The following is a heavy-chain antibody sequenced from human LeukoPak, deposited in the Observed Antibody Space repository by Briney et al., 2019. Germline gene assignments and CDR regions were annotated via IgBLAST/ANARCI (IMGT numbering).Heavy chain of an antibody. J-gene: IGHJ4*02. CDR2: INHSGST. Sequence: TQTLSLTCAVYGGSFNGYYWSWIRQPPGKGLEWIGEINHSGSTNYNPSLKSRVTISVDTSKNQFSLKLSSVTAADTAVYYCARGPDYGDYSDYWGQGTLVTVSS. CDR3: ARGPDYGDYSDY. D-gene: IGHD4-17*01. V-gene: IGHV4-34*01. CDR1: GGSFNGYY.